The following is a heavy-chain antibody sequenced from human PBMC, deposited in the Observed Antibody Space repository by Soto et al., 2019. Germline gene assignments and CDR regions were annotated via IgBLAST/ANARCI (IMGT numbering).Heavy chain of an antibody. D-gene: IGHD3-9*01. CDR3: ARDSSATLTGQKRYFDF. V-gene: IGHV3-43*01. CDR1: GFSFEDYT. J-gene: IGHJ4*02. Sequence: GGSLRLSCAASGFSFEDYTMHWVRQGPGKGPEWISLISWDGGITDYSDSVKGRFISSRDNSKNSLFLEMNSLTSEDAAMYFCARDSSATLTGQKRYFDFWGQGTLVTVSS. CDR2: ISWDGGIT.